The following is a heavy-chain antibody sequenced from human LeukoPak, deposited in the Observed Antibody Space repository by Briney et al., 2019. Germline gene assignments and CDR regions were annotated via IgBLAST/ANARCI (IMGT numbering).Heavy chain of an antibody. CDR1: GYTFTSYD. V-gene: IGHV1-8*01. CDR3: ARGRRYCSSTSCYLSFDY. Sequence: ASVKVSGKASGYTFTSYDINWVRQATGQGLEWMGWMNPNSGNTGYAQKFQGRVTMTRNTSISTAYMELSSLRSEDTAVYYCARGRRYCSSTSCYLSFDYWGQGTLVTVSS. CDR2: MNPNSGNT. D-gene: IGHD2-2*01. J-gene: IGHJ4*02.